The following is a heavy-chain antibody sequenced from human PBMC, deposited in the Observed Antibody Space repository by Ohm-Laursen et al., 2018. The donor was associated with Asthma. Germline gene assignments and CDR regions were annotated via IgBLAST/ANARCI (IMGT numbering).Heavy chain of an antibody. V-gene: IGHV3-30*03. CDR2: ISYDGSDK. D-gene: IGHD4-17*01. CDR3: TRGGHYGSYFDY. J-gene: IGHJ4*02. Sequence: SLRLSCAASGFTFSSYGMHWVRQAPGKGLEWVAVISYDGSDKYYVESVKGRFTISRDNSKNTLYLQMNSLRAEDTAVYYCTRGGHYGSYFDYWGQGTLVTVSS. CDR1: GFTFSSYG.